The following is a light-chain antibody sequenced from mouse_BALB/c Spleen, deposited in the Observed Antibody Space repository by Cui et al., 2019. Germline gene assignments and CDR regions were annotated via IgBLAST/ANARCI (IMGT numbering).Light chain of an antibody. V-gene: IGKV4-79*01. CDR2: NTS. Sequence: QIVLTQSPAIVSASPGEKVTLTCSATSIITSRYLYWYQQKPGSSPKLWIYNTSNLASGVPARFSGSGSGTSYSLTISSMEAEDTASYFCHQWSSYPPTFGSGTKLEIK. CDR3: HQWSSYPPT. CDR1: SIITSRY. J-gene: IGKJ4*01.